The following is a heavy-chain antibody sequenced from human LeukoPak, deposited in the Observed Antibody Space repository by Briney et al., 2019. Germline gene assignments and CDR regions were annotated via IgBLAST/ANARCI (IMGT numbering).Heavy chain of an antibody. V-gene: IGHV4-59*01. CDR1: GGSISSYY. CDR3: ARAASNYEQWFEP. CDR2: IFYSGST. D-gene: IGHD4-11*01. Sequence: SETLSLTCTVSGGSISSYYWSWIRQPPGKGLEWIGYIFYSGSTNYNPSLKSRVTISVDTSKRQFSLKLSSVTAADTAVYYCARAASNYEQWFEPWGQGTLVTVSS. J-gene: IGHJ5*02.